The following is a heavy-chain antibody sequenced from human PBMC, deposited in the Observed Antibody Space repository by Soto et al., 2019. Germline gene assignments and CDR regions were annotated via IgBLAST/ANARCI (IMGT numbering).Heavy chain of an antibody. CDR1: GGSISYYY. V-gene: IGHV4-59*08. CDR2: IYYSGST. Sequence: SETLSLTCTVSGGSISYYYWSWIRQPPGKGLEWIGYIYYSGSTNYNPSLKSRVTTSVDTSKNQFSLKLSSVTAADTAVYYCAGHRSSSTYYYFDYWGQGTLVTVSS. J-gene: IGHJ4*02. D-gene: IGHD2-2*01. CDR3: AGHRSSSTYYYFDY.